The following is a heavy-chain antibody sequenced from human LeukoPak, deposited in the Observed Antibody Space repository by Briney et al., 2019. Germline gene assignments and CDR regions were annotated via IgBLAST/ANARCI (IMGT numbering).Heavy chain of an antibody. D-gene: IGHD3-16*01. CDR2: ISGSGGST. V-gene: IGHV3-23*01. CDR1: RFTFSTYA. J-gene: IGHJ4*02. Sequence: PGGSLRLSCAASRFTFSTYAMSWVRQAPGKGLEWVSAISGSGGSTYYADSVKGRFTISRDNSKNTLYLRMNSLRAEDTAVYYCANSEGGELDYWGQGTLVTVSS. CDR3: ANSEGGELDY.